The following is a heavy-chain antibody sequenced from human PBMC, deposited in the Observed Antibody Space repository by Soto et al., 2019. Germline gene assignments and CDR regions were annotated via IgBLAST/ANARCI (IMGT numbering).Heavy chain of an antibody. Sequence: QVQLVQSGAEVKKPGASVKVSCKASGYTFSNYAISWVRQAPGQGLEWMGGISAYNGNTQYEQKFQGRISMTTDTSTSTAHMELRSLRSDDTAVYYCERNALEGRQDFFDYWGQGALVTVSS. V-gene: IGHV1-18*04. CDR3: ERNALEGRQDFFDY. CDR2: ISAYNGNT. D-gene: IGHD3-16*01. J-gene: IGHJ4*02. CDR1: GYTFSNYA.